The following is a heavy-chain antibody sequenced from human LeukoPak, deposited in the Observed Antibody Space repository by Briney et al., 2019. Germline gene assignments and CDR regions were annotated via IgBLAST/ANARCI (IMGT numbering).Heavy chain of an antibody. V-gene: IGHV1-2*02. Sequence: ASVKVSCKASGYSFTGYYIHWVRQVPGQGFEWMGWLNPSTGGTKYVQKFQDRVTMTRDTSISTAYMDLNSLRSDDAAVYYCAKIVDGSGWSPFEYWGQGTLVTVSS. D-gene: IGHD6-19*01. CDR3: AKIVDGSGWSPFEY. CDR2: LNPSTGGT. J-gene: IGHJ4*02. CDR1: GYSFTGYY.